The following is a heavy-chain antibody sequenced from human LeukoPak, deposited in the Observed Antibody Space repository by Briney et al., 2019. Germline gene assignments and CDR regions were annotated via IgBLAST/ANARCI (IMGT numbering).Heavy chain of an antibody. J-gene: IGHJ3*02. CDR3: VKSRRIGTWGDSFDI. D-gene: IGHD1-26*01. Sequence: PGGSLRLSCAASGFTFSSYFMSWVRQVPGKGLEWVAAISGGGDGTHYPDSVKGRFIISGDSSKNTLYLQMNSLRADDTAVYYCVKSRRIGTWGDSFDIWGQGTMVTVSS. CDR2: ISGGGDGT. CDR1: GFTFSSYF. V-gene: IGHV3-23*01.